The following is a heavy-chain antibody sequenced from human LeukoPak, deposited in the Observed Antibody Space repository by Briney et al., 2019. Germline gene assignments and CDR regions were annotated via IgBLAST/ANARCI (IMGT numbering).Heavy chain of an antibody. CDR2: MYTGGST. Sequence: QTGGSLRLSCAASGFTISTNYMSWVRQGPGKGLECVSVMYTGGSTYYADSVKGRFTISRDNSKNTLYLQMNSLRAEDTALYYCARAPFYYDSSGYPYFDGWGQGTLVTVSS. CDR3: ARAPFYYDSSGYPYFDG. V-gene: IGHV3-53*01. CDR1: GFTISTNY. J-gene: IGHJ4*02. D-gene: IGHD3-22*01.